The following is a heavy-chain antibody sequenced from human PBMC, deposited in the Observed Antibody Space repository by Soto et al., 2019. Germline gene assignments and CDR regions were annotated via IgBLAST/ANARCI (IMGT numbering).Heavy chain of an antibody. D-gene: IGHD7-27*01. CDR2: ISYDGSHK. J-gene: IGHJ6*02. V-gene: IGHV3-30-3*01. CDR3: XRDLRKRGESYVRNMDV. Sequence: QEQLVEPGGGVVQPGGSLRLSCTASGFTFSSYAIHWVRQAPXXXXXXXXVISYDGSHKYYADAVKGRFTISRDNSKNXXXXXXXXXRXXXXXXXXXXRDLRKRGESYVRNMDVWGQGTTVTVSS. CDR1: GFTFSSYA.